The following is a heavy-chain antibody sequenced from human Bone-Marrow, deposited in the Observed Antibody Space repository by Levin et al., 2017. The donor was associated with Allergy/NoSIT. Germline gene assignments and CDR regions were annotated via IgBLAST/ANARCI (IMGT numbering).Heavy chain of an antibody. D-gene: IGHD2-2*01. CDR3: ARQYCSSSSCYEGAFDS. V-gene: IGHV3-74*01. J-gene: IGHJ3*02. CDR2: VYSDGSIT. CDR1: GFTFSRYW. Sequence: PGGSLRLSCAASGFTFSRYWMYWVRQAPGKGLVWVSRVYSDGSITTYADSVKGRFTISRDNAKNTLYLQMNSLRAEDTAVYYCARQYCSSSSCYEGAFDSWGQGTMVTVSS.